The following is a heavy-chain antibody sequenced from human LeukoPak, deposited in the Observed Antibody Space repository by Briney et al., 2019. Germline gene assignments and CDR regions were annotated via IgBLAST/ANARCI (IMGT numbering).Heavy chain of an antibody. V-gene: IGHV4-30-4*01. D-gene: IGHD1-7*01. CDR3: ARDLFDWNYGRYFDY. J-gene: IGHJ4*02. Sequence: SQTLSLTCTVSGGSISSGDYYWSWIRQPPGTGLEWIGYIYYSGSTYYNPSLKSRVTISVDTSKNQFSLKLSSVTAADTAVYYCARDLFDWNYGRYFDYWGQGTLVTVSS. CDR1: GGSISSGDYY. CDR2: IYYSGST.